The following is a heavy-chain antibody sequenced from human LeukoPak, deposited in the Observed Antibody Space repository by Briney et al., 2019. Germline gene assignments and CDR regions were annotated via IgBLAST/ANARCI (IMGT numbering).Heavy chain of an antibody. Sequence: ASVKVSCKASGYTFTSYYMHWVRQAPGQGLEWMGIINPSGGSTSYAQKFQGRVTMTRDTSTSTVYMELSSLRSEDTAVYYCARDGWDWGLPATRRYYYYYYGMDVWGQGTTVTVSS. CDR2: INPSGGST. CDR1: GYTFTSYY. CDR3: ARDGWDWGLPATRRYYYYYYGMDV. J-gene: IGHJ6*02. D-gene: IGHD7-27*01. V-gene: IGHV1-46*01.